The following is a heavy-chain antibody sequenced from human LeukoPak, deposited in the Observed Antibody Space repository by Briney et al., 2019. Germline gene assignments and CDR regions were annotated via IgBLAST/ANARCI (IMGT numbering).Heavy chain of an antibody. J-gene: IGHJ4*02. CDR3: ARARNGRRVISPYYFDY. V-gene: IGHV4-31*03. D-gene: IGHD2-21*01. CDR1: GGSISSGGYY. CDR2: IYYSGST. Sequence: SQTLSLTCTVSGGSISSGGYYWSWIRQHPGKGLEWIGYIYYSGSTYYNPSLKSRVTISVDTSKNQFSLELSSVTAADTAVYYCARARNGRRVISPYYFDYWGQGTLVTVSS.